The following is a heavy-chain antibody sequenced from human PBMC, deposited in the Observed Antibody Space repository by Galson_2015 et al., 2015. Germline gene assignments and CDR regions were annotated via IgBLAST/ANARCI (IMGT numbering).Heavy chain of an antibody. V-gene: IGHV3-30*18. J-gene: IGHJ3*02. D-gene: IGHD3-3*01. CDR2: ISYDGSNK. CDR1: GFTFSSYG. CDR3: AKDCIGDYYDFWSGYYRGDAFDI. Sequence: SLRLSCAASGFTFSSYGMHWVRQAPGKGLEWVAVISYDGSNKYYADSVKGRFTISRDNSKNTLYLQMNSLRAEDTAVYYCAKDCIGDYYDFWSGYYRGDAFDIWGQGTMVTVSS.